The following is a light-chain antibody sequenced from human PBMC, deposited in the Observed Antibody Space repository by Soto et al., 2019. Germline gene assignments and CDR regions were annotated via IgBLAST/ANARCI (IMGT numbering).Light chain of an antibody. Sequence: QSALTQPPSASGSPGQSVAISCTGTSSDVGGYNYVSWYQQHPGKAPKLMIYEVNKRPSGVPDRFSGSKSGNTASLTVSGLQAEDEADYYCCSLTTSHTYVFGSGTKVTVL. CDR2: EVN. J-gene: IGLJ1*01. CDR1: SSDVGGYNY. CDR3: CSLTTSHTYV. V-gene: IGLV2-8*01.